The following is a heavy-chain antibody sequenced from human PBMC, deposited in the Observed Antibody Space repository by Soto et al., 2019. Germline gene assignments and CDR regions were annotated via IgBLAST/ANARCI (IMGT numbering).Heavy chain of an antibody. Sequence: ASVKVSCKASGYTLTSHSITWVRPAPGQGLEWMGWISAYNGNTNYAQKLQGRVTMTPDTSTSTPHMDLRSLRSDDPAVNYCAREGGISGVPGEYYYGMDVWGQGTTVTVSS. V-gene: IGHV1-18*01. CDR2: ISAYNGNT. D-gene: IGHD3-16*01. J-gene: IGHJ6*02. CDR1: GYTLTSHS. CDR3: AREGGISGVPGEYYYGMDV.